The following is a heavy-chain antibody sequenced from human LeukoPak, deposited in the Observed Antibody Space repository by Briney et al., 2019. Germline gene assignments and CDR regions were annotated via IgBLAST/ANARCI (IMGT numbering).Heavy chain of an antibody. Sequence: GRSLRLSCAASGFTFSSYAMHWVRQAPGKGLEWVAVISYDGSNKYYADSVKGRFTISRDNSKNTLYLQMNSLRAEDTAVYYCASGGNYYFDYWGQGTLVTVSS. D-gene: IGHD3-16*01. CDR1: GFTFSSYA. CDR2: ISYDGSNK. V-gene: IGHV3-30-3*01. CDR3: ASGGNYYFDY. J-gene: IGHJ4*02.